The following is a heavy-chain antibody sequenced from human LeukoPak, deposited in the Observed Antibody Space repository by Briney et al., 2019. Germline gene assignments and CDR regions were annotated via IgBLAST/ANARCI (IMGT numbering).Heavy chain of an antibody. D-gene: IGHD5-12*01. V-gene: IGHV1-18*01. Sequence: ASVKVSCKASGYTFTSYGISWVRQAPGQGLEWMGWISAYNGNTNYAQNLQGRVTMTTDTSTSTAYMELRSLRSDDTAVYYCARDREWLRPNYFDYWGQGTLVTVSS. CDR2: ISAYNGNT. CDR3: ARDREWLRPNYFDY. J-gene: IGHJ4*02. CDR1: GYTFTSYG.